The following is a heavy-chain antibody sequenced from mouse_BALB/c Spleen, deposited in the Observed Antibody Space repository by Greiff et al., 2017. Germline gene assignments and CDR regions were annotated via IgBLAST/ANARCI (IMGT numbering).Heavy chain of an antibody. J-gene: IGHJ4*01. V-gene: IGHV5-6-3*01. CDR2: INSNGGST. CDR1: GFTFSSYG. CDR3: ARDYDYDEGYAMDY. Sequence: EVQVVESGGGLVQPGGSLKLSCAASGFTFSSYGMSWVRQTPDKRLELVATINSNGGSTYYPDSVKGRFTISRDNAKNTLYLQMSSLKSEDTAMYYCARDYDYDEGYAMDYWGQGTSVTVSS. D-gene: IGHD2-4*01.